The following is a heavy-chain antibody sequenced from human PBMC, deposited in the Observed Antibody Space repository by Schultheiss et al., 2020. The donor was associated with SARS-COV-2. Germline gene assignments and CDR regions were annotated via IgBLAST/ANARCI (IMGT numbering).Heavy chain of an antibody. D-gene: IGHD6-19*01. CDR1: GFTFSSYS. CDR2: ISSSSSYI. V-gene: IGHV3-21*01. Sequence: GESLKISCAASGFTFSSYSMNWVRQAPGKGLEWVSSISSSSSYIYYADSVKGRFTISRDNAKNSLYLQMNSLRAEDTAVYYCARAPYSSGWYVDAFDYWGQGTLVTVSS. CDR3: ARAPYSSGWYVDAFDY. J-gene: IGHJ4*02.